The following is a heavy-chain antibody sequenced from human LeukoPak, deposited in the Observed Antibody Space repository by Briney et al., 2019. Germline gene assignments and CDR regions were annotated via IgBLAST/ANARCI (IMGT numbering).Heavy chain of an antibody. CDR3: ARGRNYYDSSGYYHTHYDY. V-gene: IGHV1-8*01. CDR1: GYTFTSYG. D-gene: IGHD3-22*01. Sequence: ASVKVSCKASGYTFTSYGINWVRQATGQGLEWMGWMNPNSGNTGYAQKFQGRVTMTRNTSISTAYMELSSLRSEDTAVYYCARGRNYYDSSGYYHTHYDYWGQGTLVTVSS. CDR2: MNPNSGNT. J-gene: IGHJ4*02.